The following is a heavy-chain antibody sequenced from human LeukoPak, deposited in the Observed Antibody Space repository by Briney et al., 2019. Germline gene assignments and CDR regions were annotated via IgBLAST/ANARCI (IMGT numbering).Heavy chain of an antibody. CDR3: ARDKSVGGSGYLFDY. CDR2: IIPIFGTA. CDR1: GGTFSSYA. J-gene: IGHJ4*02. D-gene: IGHD3-22*01. Sequence: SVKVSCKAPGGTFSSYAISWVRQAPGQGLEWMGGIIPIFGTANYAQKFQGRVTITADESTSTAYMELSSLRSEDTAVYYCARDKSVGGSGYLFDYWGQGTLVTVSS. V-gene: IGHV1-69*13.